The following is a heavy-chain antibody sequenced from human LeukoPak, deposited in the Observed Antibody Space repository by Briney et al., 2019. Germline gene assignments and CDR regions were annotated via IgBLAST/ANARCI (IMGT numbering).Heavy chain of an antibody. J-gene: IGHJ4*02. D-gene: IGHD6-19*01. CDR3: ARAGSGSGWYFDY. V-gene: IGHV1-18*01. Sequence: ASVKGSCKASGYDFTSVGITWVRRAPGQGLEWMGWISPYNGNTRYAQKFQGRVAMTTDTSTTTAYMELRGLRFNDTAVYYYARAGSGSGWYFDYWGQGTLVTVSS. CDR1: GYDFTSVG. CDR2: ISPYNGNT.